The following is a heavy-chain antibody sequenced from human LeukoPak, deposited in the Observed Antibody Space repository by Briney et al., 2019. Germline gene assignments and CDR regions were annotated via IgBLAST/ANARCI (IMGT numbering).Heavy chain of an antibody. CDR1: GGSISSYY. Sequence: SETLSLTCTVSGGSISSYYWSWIRQPPGKGLEWIGYIYYSGSTNYNPSLKSRVTISVDTSKNQFSLKLSSVTAADTAVYYCARLDHSSSWYGYYYYYMDVWGKGTTVTISS. CDR2: IYYSGST. V-gene: IGHV4-59*08. J-gene: IGHJ6*03. D-gene: IGHD6-13*01. CDR3: ARLDHSSSWYGYYYYYMDV.